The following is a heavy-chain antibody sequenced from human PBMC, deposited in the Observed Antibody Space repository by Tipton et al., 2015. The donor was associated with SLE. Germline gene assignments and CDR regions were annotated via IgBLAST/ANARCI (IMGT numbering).Heavy chain of an antibody. CDR3: ARGASRTTIFGVVSPYPDAFDI. J-gene: IGHJ3*02. CDR1: GDSISSYC. D-gene: IGHD3-3*01. V-gene: IGHV4-59*01. CDR2: IYYTGST. Sequence: TLSLTCTVSGDSISSYCWSWIRQPPGKGLEWIGYIYYTGSTNYNPSLKSRVTISVDTSKNQFSLRLSSVTAADTAVYYCARGASRTTIFGVVSPYPDAFDIWGQGTMVTVSS.